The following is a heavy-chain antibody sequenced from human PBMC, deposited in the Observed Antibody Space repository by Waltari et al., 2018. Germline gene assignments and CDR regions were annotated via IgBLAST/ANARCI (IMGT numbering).Heavy chain of an antibody. CDR3: ARDGGALDYYYYYMDV. CDR1: GFTFSSYS. V-gene: IGHV3-21*01. D-gene: IGHD1-1*01. J-gene: IGHJ6*03. CDR2: ISSSSSYI. Sequence: EVQLVESGGGLVKPGGSLRLSCAASGFTFSSYSMNWVRQAPGKGLEWVSSISSSSSYIYYADSVKGRFTISRDNAKNSLYLQMNSLRAEDTAVYYCARDGGALDYYYYYMDVWGKGTTVTVSS.